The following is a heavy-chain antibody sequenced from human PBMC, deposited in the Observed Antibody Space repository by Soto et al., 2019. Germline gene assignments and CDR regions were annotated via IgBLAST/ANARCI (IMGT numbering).Heavy chain of an antibody. V-gene: IGHV1-69*02. Sequence: QVQLVQSGAEVKNPGSSVKVSCTASGDTFNSYTINWVRQAPGQGLEWVGRVNPIVGVSNSAQKFHGRVTITGDKSTSKAYLYLTSLKSEDTAVYYCATSYGSGSTHFDFWGQGTLVTVSS. CDR2: VNPIVGVS. CDR3: ATSYGSGSTHFDF. D-gene: IGHD3-10*01. J-gene: IGHJ4*02. CDR1: GDTFNSYT.